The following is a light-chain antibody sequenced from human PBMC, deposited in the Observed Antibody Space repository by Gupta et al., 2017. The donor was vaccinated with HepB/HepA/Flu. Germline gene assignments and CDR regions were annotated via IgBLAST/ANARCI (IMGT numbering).Light chain of an antibody. V-gene: IGLV3-9*01. J-gene: IGLJ2*01. CDR1: DFRGHQ. CDR3: QVCDNKSVV. CDR2: RDC. Sequence: SSELPQPRSVSVAPGQTARIPCGGTDFRGHQVHWYQQRPGQAPVLVMFRDCNRAPGPPARFSGSTSVNTATLTIPSAKDEDEGDYYWQVCDNKSVVFGGGTKLTVL.